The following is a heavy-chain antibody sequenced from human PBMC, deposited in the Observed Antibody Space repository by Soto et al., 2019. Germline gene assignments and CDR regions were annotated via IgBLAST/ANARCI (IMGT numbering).Heavy chain of an antibody. Sequence: SETLSLTCTVSGGSISSGGYYWSWIRQHPGKGLEWIGYIYYSGSTYYNPSLKSRVTISVDTSKNQFSLKLSSVTAADTAVYYCARDRIGAAMIAPQRVGMDVWGQGTTVTVS. CDR1: GGSISSGGYY. CDR2: IYYSGST. CDR3: ARDRIGAAMIAPQRVGMDV. D-gene: IGHD3-22*01. J-gene: IGHJ6*02. V-gene: IGHV4-31*03.